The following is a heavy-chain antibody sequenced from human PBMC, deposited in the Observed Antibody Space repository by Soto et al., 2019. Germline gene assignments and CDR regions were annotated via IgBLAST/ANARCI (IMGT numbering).Heavy chain of an antibody. J-gene: IGHJ4*02. CDR3: ARAGAYYYDSSGYYQGRAHHIDY. CDR2: IYYSGST. D-gene: IGHD3-22*01. Sequence: PSETLSLTCTVSGGSISSGGYYWSWIRQHPGKGLEWIGYIYYSGSTYYNPSLKSRVTISVDTSKNQFSLKLSSVTAADTAVYYCARAGAYYYDSSGYYQGRAHHIDYWGQGTLVTVSS. V-gene: IGHV4-31*03. CDR1: GGSISSGGYY.